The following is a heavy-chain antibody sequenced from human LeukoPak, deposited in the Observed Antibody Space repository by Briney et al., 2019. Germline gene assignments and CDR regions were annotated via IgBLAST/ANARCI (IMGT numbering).Heavy chain of an antibody. CDR2: IYYSGST. D-gene: IGHD3-16*02. J-gene: IGHJ5*02. Sequence: SETLSLTCTVSGGSISSYYWSWIRQPPGKGLEWIGYIYYSGSTNYNPSLKSRVTISVVTSKNQFSLKLSSVTAADTAVYYCARDPGGYDYVWGSYRYRSNWFDPWGQGTLVTVSS. CDR3: ARDPGGYDYVWGSYRYRSNWFDP. V-gene: IGHV4-59*01. CDR1: GGSISSYY.